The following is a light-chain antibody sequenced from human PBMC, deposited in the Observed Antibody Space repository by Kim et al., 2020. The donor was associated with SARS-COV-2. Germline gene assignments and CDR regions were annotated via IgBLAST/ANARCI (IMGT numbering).Light chain of an antibody. J-gene: IGKJ1*01. Sequence: ASVGDTVTITCRASQGISNFLAWYQQKPGKVPKLLIYAASTLQSGVSSRFSGSGSGTDFTLTIGSLQPEDVATYYCQKYNSAPRTFGQGTKVDIK. CDR1: QGISNF. V-gene: IGKV1-27*01. CDR3: QKYNSAPRT. CDR2: AAS.